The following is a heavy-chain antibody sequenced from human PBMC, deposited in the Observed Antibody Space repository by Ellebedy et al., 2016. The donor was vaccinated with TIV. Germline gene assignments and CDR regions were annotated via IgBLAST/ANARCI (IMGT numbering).Heavy chain of an antibody. Sequence: PGGSLRLSCAASGFTFSSYYMTWIRQAPGKGLEWVSYISSSGSTIYYADSVKGRFTISRDNAKNSLYLQMNSLRAEDTAVYHCAMCARLGVGKYWGQGTLVTVSS. J-gene: IGHJ4*02. CDR1: GFTFSSYY. CDR3: AMCARLGVGKY. CDR2: ISSSGSTI. D-gene: IGHD1-26*01. V-gene: IGHV3-11*01.